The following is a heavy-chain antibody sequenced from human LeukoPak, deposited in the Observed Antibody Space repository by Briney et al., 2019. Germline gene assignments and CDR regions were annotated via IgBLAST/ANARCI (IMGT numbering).Heavy chain of an antibody. V-gene: IGHV3-33*08. J-gene: IGHJ4*02. CDR2: IWYDGSNK. D-gene: IGHD4-17*01. CDR3: ARDGDYGPAYYFDY. Sequence: GGSLRLSCAASGFTFSSYGMHCVRQAPGKGLEWVAVIWYDGSNKYYADSVKGRFTISRDNSKNTLYLQMNSLRAEDTAVYYCARDGDYGPAYYFDYWGQGTLVTVSS. CDR1: GFTFSSYG.